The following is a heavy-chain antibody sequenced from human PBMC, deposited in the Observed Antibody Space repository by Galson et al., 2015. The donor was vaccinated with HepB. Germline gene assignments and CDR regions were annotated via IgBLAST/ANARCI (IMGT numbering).Heavy chain of an antibody. CDR2: INPNSGGT. CDR3: ARPYCTITSCYTPEYFQH. D-gene: IGHD2-2*02. V-gene: IGHV1-2*02. CDR1: GYTFIGYY. J-gene: IGHJ1*01. Sequence: SVKVSCKASGYTFIGYYIHWVRQAPGQGLEWMGWINPNSGGTNYAQRFQGRVTMTRDTSISTAYMELSRLRSGDTAVYYCARPYCTITSCYTPEYFQHWGQGTLVTVSS.